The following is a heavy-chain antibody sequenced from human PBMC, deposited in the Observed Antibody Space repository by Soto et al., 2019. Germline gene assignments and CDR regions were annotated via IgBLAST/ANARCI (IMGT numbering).Heavy chain of an antibody. J-gene: IGHJ3*02. CDR1: GFTFSSYG. D-gene: IGHD2-21*02. V-gene: IGHV3-33*01. CDR3: WLPHCGGDCYYAFDI. Sequence: QVQLVESGGGVVQPGRSLRLSCAASGFTFSSYGMHWVRQAPRKGLEWVAVIWYDGSKKYYADSVKSRFTISRDNSKNTLYLQMNSLRVEDTALYYCWLPHCGGDCYYAFDIWGQGTMVTVSS. CDR2: IWYDGSKK.